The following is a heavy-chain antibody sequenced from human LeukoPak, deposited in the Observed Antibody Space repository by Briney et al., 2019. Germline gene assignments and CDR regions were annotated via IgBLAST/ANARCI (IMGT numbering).Heavy chain of an antibody. CDR3: VRKALGYRLGYGDY. V-gene: IGHV3-23*01. CDR2: ISANGAST. CDR1: GFTFSTYA. Sequence: GGSLRLSCAASGFTFSTYAMSWVRQAPGKGLEWVSAISANGASTFYADSVKGRFTVSRDSSRDTLYLQMNSLRAEDTAVYFCVRKALGYRLGYGDYWGQGTLVTASS. J-gene: IGHJ4*02. D-gene: IGHD6-13*01.